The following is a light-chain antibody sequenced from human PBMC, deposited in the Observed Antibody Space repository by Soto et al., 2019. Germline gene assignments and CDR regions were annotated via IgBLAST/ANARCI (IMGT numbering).Light chain of an antibody. Sequence: DIQMTQSPSSLSASVGDRVTITCRASQSISSWLAWYQQKPEKAPKLLIYDASSLESGVPSRFSGSGSGTDFTLTISSLQPDDFATYYCQQYNSYSPTFGQGTKVDIK. V-gene: IGKV1-5*01. CDR2: DAS. J-gene: IGKJ1*01. CDR3: QQYNSYSPT. CDR1: QSISSW.